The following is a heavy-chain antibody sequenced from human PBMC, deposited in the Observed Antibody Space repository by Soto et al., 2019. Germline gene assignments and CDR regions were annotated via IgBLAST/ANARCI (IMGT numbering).Heavy chain of an antibody. D-gene: IGHD6-19*01. CDR1: GGSISSYY. CDR3: ARHGDIAVAGNGNWFDP. J-gene: IGHJ5*02. V-gene: IGHV4-59*08. Sequence: SSETLSLTCTVSGGSISSYYWSWIRQPPGKGLEWIGYIYYSGSTNYNPSLKSRVTISVDTSKNQFSLKLSSVTAADTAVYYCARHGDIAVAGNGNWFDPWGQGTLVTVS. CDR2: IYYSGST.